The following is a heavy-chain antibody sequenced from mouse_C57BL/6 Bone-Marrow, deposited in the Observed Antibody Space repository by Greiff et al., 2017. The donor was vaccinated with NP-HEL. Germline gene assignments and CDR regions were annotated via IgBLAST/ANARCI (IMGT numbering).Heavy chain of an antibody. V-gene: IGHV1-59*01. J-gene: IGHJ2*01. CDR2: IDPSDSYT. CDR3: ARRVFITTVVATDY. D-gene: IGHD1-1*01. Sequence: LQQPGAELVRPGTSVKLSCKASGYTFTSYWMHWVKQRPGQGLEWIGVIDPSDSYTNYNQKFKGKATLTVDTSSSTAYMQLSSLTSEDSAVYYCARRVFITTVVATDYWGQGTTLTVSS. CDR1: GYTFTSYW.